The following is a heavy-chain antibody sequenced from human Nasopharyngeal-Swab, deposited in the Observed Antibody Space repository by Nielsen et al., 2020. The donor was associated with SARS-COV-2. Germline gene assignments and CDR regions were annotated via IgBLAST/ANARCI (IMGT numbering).Heavy chain of an antibody. Sequence: GESLKISCKGSGYSFTSYWIGWVRQMPGKGLEWMGIIYPGDSDTRYSPSFQGQVTISADKSINTAYLQWSSLKASDTAMYYCARIGEGVYYYHGMDVWGQGTTVTVSS. CDR1: GYSFTSYW. V-gene: IGHV5-51*01. CDR2: IYPGDSDT. D-gene: IGHD3-16*01. J-gene: IGHJ6*02. CDR3: ARIGEGVYYYHGMDV.